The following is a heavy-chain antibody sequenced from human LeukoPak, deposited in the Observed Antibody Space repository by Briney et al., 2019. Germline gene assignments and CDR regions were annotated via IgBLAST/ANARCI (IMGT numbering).Heavy chain of an antibody. CDR1: GGSISSYY. V-gene: IGHV4-59*08. CDR3: ARRNDSSGYYYSGWFDP. Sequence: SETLSLTCTVSGGSISSYYWSWIRQPPGKGLEWIGYIYYSGSTNYNPSLKSRVTISVDTSRNQFSLKLSSVTAADTAVYYCARRNDSSGYYYSGWFDPWGQGTLVTVSS. CDR2: IYYSGST. J-gene: IGHJ5*02. D-gene: IGHD3-22*01.